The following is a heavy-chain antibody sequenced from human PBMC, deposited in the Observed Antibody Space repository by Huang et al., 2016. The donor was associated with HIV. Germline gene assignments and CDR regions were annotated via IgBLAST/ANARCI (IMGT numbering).Heavy chain of an antibody. V-gene: IGHV2-5*02. CDR1: GFSLNPSGVG. CDR3: AHIGDIFAAYSPEYFDY. D-gene: IGHD2-15*01. J-gene: IGHJ4*02. CDR2: IYWEDDK. Sequence: QITLKESGPTLVKPTQTLPLACTFSGFSLNPSGVGVAWIRQPPGKALELLALIYWEDDKRYRPSLKSRLTISKDPSNNQVVLTMTNMDPVDTASYFCAHIGDIFAAYSPEYFDYWGQGALVTVSS.